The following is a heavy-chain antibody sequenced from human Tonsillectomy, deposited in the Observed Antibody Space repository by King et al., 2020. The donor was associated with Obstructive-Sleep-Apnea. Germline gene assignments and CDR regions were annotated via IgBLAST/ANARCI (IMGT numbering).Heavy chain of an antibody. D-gene: IGHD3-3*01. Sequence: VQLQQWGAGLLKPSETLSLTCAVYGGSFSGYYWSWIRQPPGKGLEWIGEINHSGSTNYNPSLKSRVTISVDTSKNQFSLKLSSVTAADTAVYYCARGLDFLRWFDPWGQGTLVTVSS. V-gene: IGHV4-34*01. CDR1: GGSFSGYY. CDR2: INHSGST. J-gene: IGHJ5*02. CDR3: ARGLDFLRWFDP.